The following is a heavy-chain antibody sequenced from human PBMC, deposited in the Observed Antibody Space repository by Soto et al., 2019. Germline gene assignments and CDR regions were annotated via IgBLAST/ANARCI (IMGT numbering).Heavy chain of an antibody. V-gene: IGHV1-8*01. Sequence: ASVKVSCKTSGYTFTSYDINWVRQATGQGLEWMGWMDPDSGNTGYAQKFQGRVAMTRNTSISTAYMELSRLISEDTAIYYCARGGGYIAYDFDSWGQGTLVTVSS. J-gene: IGHJ4*02. D-gene: IGHD5-12*01. CDR2: MDPDSGNT. CDR3: ARGGGYIAYDFDS. CDR1: GYTFTSYD.